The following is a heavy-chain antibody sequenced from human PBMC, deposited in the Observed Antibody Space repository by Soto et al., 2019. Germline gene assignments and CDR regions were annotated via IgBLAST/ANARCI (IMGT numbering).Heavy chain of an antibody. V-gene: IGHV4-30-4*01. J-gene: IGHJ5*02. CDR3: ARSPRPDIWIDP. CDR1: GGSINRGDCY. D-gene: IGHD3-9*01. CDR2: IYYSGST. Sequence: QVQLQESGPGLVKPSQTLSLTCTVSGGSINRGDCYWSWIRQPPGKGLEWIGYIYYSGSTYYNPSLKGRVSMSLDTSQNQFSLNLYSVTAADTAVYFCARSPRPDIWIDPWGQGTLVTVSS.